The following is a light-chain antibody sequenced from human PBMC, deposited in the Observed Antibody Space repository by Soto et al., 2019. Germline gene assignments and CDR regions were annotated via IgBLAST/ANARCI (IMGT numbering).Light chain of an antibody. CDR2: AAS. Sequence: AIPMTQSPSSLSASVGDRVTITCRASQGIRNDLGWYQQKPGKAPKLLIYAASSLQSGVPSRFSGSGSGTDFTLTISSLQPEDFATYYCLPDYNYPYTFGQGTKLEIK. J-gene: IGKJ2*01. CDR3: LPDYNYPYT. CDR1: QGIRND. V-gene: IGKV1-6*01.